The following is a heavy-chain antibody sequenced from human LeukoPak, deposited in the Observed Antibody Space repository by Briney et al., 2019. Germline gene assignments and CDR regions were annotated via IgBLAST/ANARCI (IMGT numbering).Heavy chain of an antibody. J-gene: IGHJ4*01. CDR2: INHSGST. CDR3: AKSNFLGGYYTRPTNFDY. V-gene: IGHV4-34*01. D-gene: IGHD3-3*01. Sequence: PSETLSLTRAVYGGSFSGYYWSWIRQPPGKGLEWIGEINHSGSTNYNPSLKSRVTISVDTSKNQFSLKLSSVTAADTAVYYCAKSNFLGGYYTRPTNFDYWGQGTLVTVLS. CDR1: GGSFSGYY.